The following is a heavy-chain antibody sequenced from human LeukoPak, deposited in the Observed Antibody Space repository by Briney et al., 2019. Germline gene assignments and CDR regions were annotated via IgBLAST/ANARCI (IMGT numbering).Heavy chain of an antibody. D-gene: IGHD2-21*02. Sequence: PSETLSLTCTVSGGSISSSSYYWGWIRQPPGKGLEWIGSIYYSGSTYYNPSLKSRVTISVDTSKNQFSLKLSSVTAADTAVYYCASQTSETAFDYWGQGTLVTVSS. J-gene: IGHJ4*02. CDR1: GGSISSSSYY. V-gene: IGHV4-39*01. CDR3: ASQTSETAFDY. CDR2: IYYSGST.